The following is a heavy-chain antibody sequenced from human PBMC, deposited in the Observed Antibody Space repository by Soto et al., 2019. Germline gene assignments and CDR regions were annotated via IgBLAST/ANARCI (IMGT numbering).Heavy chain of an antibody. D-gene: IGHD3-16*01. CDR2: INPSGGST. J-gene: IGHJ4*02. V-gene: IGHV1-46*01. CDR1: GYTFTSYY. CDR3: ARRNYDYVWGSLYYFDY. Sequence: QVQLVQSGAEVKKPGASVKVSCKASGYTFTSYYMHWVRQAPGQGLEWMGIINPSGGSTSYAQKFQGRVTMTRDTSTSTVYMELSSLRSEDTAVYYCARRNYDYVWGSLYYFDYWGQGTLVTVSS.